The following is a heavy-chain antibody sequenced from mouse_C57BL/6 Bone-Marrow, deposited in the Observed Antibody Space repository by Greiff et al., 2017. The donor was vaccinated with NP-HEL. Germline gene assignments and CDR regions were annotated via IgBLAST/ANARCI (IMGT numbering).Heavy chain of an antibody. CDR3: GYGNFDV. D-gene: IGHD2-10*02. CDR2: ISNGGGST. V-gene: IGHV5-12*01. Sequence: EVKLVESGGGLVQPGGSLKLSCAASGFTFSDYYMYWVRQTPEKRLEWVAYISNGGGSTYYPDTVKGRFTISRDNAKNTLYLQMSRLKSEDTAMYYCGYGNFDVWGTGTTVTVSS. CDR1: GFTFSDYY. J-gene: IGHJ1*03.